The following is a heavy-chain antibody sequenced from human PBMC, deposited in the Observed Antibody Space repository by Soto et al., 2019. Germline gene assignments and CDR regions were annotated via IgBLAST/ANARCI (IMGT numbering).Heavy chain of an antibody. CDR2: IKSKTDGGTT. CDR1: GFTFSNAW. V-gene: IGHV3-15*07. CDR3: TTDQSYYYDSSGYYYYFDY. Sequence: GGSLRLSCAASGFTFSNAWMNWVRQAPGKGLEWVGRIKSKTDGGTTDYAAPVKGRFTISRDDSKNTLYLQMNSLKTEDTAVYYCTTDQSYYYDSSGYYYYFDYWGQGTLVTVSS. J-gene: IGHJ4*02. D-gene: IGHD3-22*01.